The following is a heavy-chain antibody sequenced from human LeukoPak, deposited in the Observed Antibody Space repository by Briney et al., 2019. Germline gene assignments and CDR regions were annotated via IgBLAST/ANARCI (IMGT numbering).Heavy chain of an antibody. Sequence: GGSLRLSCTASGFTFGGYAMTWARQAPGKGLEWVSAISGSGGSTYYADSVKGRFTISRDNSKNTLYLQMNSLRAGDTAVYYCAKDSLDYYDSSGYYSLFDYWGQGTLVTVSS. D-gene: IGHD3-22*01. J-gene: IGHJ4*02. CDR2: ISGSGGST. V-gene: IGHV3-23*01. CDR1: GFTFGGYA. CDR3: AKDSLDYYDSSGYYSLFDY.